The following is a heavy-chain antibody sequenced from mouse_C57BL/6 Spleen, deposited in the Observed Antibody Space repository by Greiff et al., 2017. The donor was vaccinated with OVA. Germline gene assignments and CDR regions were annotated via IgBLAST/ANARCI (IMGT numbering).Heavy chain of an antibody. V-gene: IGHV1-69*01. J-gene: IGHJ3*01. CDR1: GYAFTSYW. Sequence: QVQLQQPGAELVMPGASVKLSCKASGYAFTSYWMHWVKQRPGQGLEWIGEIDPTDSYTNYNQKFKGKSTLTVDKSSSTAYMQLSSLKSEASAVYYYASAFAYWGQGTLVTVSA. CDR3: ASAFAY. CDR2: IDPTDSYT.